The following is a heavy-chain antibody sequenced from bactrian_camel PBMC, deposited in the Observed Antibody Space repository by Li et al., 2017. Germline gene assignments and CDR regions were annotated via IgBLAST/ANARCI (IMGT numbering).Heavy chain of an antibody. J-gene: IGHJ6*01. CDR1: GYTDSIYV. CDR2: ITAGGTA. V-gene: IGHV3S53*01. Sequence: HVQLVESGGGSVQAGGPLRLACAVSGYTDSIYVLAWFRQAPGKEREGVAAITAGGTAVYADSVKARFTISQDNAKNTVYLQMNSLKPEDTAMYYCAARGPYCYTKLSVRDFTYWGQGTQVTVS. D-gene: IGHD2*01. CDR3: AARGPYCYTKLSVRDFTY.